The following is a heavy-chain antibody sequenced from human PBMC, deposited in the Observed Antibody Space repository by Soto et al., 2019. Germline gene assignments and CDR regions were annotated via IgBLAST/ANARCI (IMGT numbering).Heavy chain of an antibody. CDR1: GGSISSGGYS. Sequence: QLQLQESGSGLVKPSQTLSLTCAVSGGSISSGGYSWSWIRQPPGKGLEWIGYIYHSGSTYYNPSLKSRVNISVDRSKNQFSLKLSSVTAADTAVYYCARDRLDYGDFDAFDIWGQGTMVTVSS. CDR3: ARDRLDYGDFDAFDI. V-gene: IGHV4-30-2*01. J-gene: IGHJ3*02. D-gene: IGHD4-17*01. CDR2: IYHSGST.